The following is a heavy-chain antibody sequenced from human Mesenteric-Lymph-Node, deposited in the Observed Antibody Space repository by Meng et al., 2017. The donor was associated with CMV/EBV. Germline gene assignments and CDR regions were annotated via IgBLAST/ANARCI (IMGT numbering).Heavy chain of an antibody. CDR3: AKGNGGFSGYGFDY. V-gene: IGHV3-7*01. CDR2: IKQDESEK. D-gene: IGHD5-12*01. J-gene: IGHJ4*02. Sequence: GGSLRLSCIGSGFTFNTYWMSWVRQAPGKGLEWVANIKQDESEKYYADSVKGRFTISRDNAKNSLYLQMNSLRAEDTAVYYCAKGNGGFSGYGFDYWGQGTLVTVSS. CDR1: GFTFNTYW.